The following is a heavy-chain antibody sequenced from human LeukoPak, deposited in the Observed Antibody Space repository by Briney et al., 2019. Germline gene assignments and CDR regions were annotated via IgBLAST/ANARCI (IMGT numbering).Heavy chain of an antibody. CDR2: INSDGSST. J-gene: IGHJ4*02. CDR3: ARVVATTVFYFDY. CDR1: GFTFRSYS. D-gene: IGHD4-17*01. V-gene: IGHV3-74*01. Sequence: GGSLRLSCAASGFTFRSYSMNWVRQAPGKGLVWVSRINSDGSSTSYADSVKGRFTISRDNAKNTLYLQMNSLRAEDTAVYFCARVVATTVFYFDYWGQGTLVTVSS.